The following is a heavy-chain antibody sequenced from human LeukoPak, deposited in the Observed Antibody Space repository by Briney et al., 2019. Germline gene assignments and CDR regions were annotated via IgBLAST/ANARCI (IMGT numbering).Heavy chain of an antibody. V-gene: IGHV4-59*08. Sequence: SETLSLTCTVSGGSISSYYWSWIRQPPGKGLEWIGYIYYSGSTNYNPSLKSRVTISVDTSKNQFSLKLSSVTAADTAVYYCARRRNARKPAHFDYWGQGTLVTVSS. CDR1: GGSISSYY. J-gene: IGHJ4*02. D-gene: IGHD1-14*01. CDR3: ARRRNARKPAHFDY. CDR2: IYYSGST.